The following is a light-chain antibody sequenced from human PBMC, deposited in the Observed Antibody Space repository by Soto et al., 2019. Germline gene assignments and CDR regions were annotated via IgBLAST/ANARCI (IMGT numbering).Light chain of an antibody. J-gene: IGKJ2*01. Sequence: DIQMTQSPSTLSASVGDSVTITCRASQRIGRWLAWYQQKPGKAPKLLIYDASTLQSGVPSRFSGSGSGTAFTLNITSLQADDFATYYCQQYNHYSSYTFGRGTKLEI. CDR3: QQYNHYSSYT. V-gene: IGKV1-5*01. CDR2: DAS. CDR1: QRIGRW.